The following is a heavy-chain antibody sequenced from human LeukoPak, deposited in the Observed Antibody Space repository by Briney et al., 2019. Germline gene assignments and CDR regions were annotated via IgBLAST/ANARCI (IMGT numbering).Heavy chain of an antibody. Sequence: PGGSLRLSCAASGFTFSSYAMSWVRQAPGKGLEWVSAISGSGGSTCYADSVKGRFTISRDNSKNTLYLQMNSLRAEDTAVYYCAKAPPRITGTSPGEYDYWGQGTLVTVSS. D-gene: IGHD1-7*01. CDR1: GFTFSSYA. V-gene: IGHV3-23*01. CDR3: AKAPPRITGTSPGEYDY. CDR2: ISGSGGST. J-gene: IGHJ4*02.